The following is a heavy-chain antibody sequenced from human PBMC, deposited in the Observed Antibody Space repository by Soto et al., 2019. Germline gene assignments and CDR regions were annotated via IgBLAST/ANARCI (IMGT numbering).Heavy chain of an antibody. Sequence: QVRLQESGPGLVKPSETLSLSCLVSGDSVGNGPYYWSWIRQSPGEGLEWIAYIYYSGSTNVNPSLASRVNISIDMSKNQFVLELRSVTAADAAVYFCARVGSRCHSGGCYYYYGLGVWGQGTTVAISS. J-gene: IGHJ6*02. CDR1: GDSVGNGPYY. CDR2: IYYSGST. CDR3: ARVGSRCHSGGCYYYYGLGV. V-gene: IGHV4-61*01. D-gene: IGHD1-26*01.